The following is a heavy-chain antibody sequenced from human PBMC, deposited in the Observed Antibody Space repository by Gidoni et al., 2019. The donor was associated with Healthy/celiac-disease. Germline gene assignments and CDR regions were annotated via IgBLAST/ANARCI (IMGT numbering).Heavy chain of an antibody. CDR1: VATFSSYA. D-gene: IGHD3-22*01. CDR3: ARASEYYDSSVYY. J-gene: IGHJ4*02. CDR2: IIPIFGTA. Sequence: QVQLVQSGAEVQKTGSSVKVSCKASVATFSSYAISGGRQAPGLGFEWMGGIIPIFGTANYAQKFQGRVTITADESTSTAYMELSSLRSEDTAVYYCARASEYYDSSVYYWGQGTLVTVSS. V-gene: IGHV1-69*01.